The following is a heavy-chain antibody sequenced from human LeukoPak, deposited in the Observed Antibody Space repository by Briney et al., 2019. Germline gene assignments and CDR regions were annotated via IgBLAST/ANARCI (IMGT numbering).Heavy chain of an antibody. J-gene: IGHJ4*02. D-gene: IGHD6-6*01. CDR3: ARDPQLGPFDY. CDR2: IYTSGRT. V-gene: IGHV4-4*07. Sequence: PSETLSLTCTVSGGSISSYYWSWIRQPAGKGLEWIGRIYTSGRTNYNPSLKSRGTTSVDTSKKQFSLKLSSVTAADTAVYYCARDPQLGPFDYWGQGTLVTVSS. CDR1: GGSISSYY.